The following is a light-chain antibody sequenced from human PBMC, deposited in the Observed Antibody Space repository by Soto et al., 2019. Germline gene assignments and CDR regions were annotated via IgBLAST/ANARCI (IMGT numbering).Light chain of an antibody. CDR1: QSVTDN. CDR2: GAS. J-gene: IGKJ1*01. Sequence: EIVMTQSTATLSVSPGERATLSCRASQSVTDNLAWYQQKPGQAPRLLIYGASTRYTGVPARFSGGGSETEFTLTISSLQSEDFAVYYCQQYKDWPRTFGQGTKVEIK. V-gene: IGKV3-15*01. CDR3: QQYKDWPRT.